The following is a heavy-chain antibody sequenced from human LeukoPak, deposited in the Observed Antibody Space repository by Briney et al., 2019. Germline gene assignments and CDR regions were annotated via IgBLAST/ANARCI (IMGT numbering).Heavy chain of an antibody. Sequence: GGSLRLSCVASGFTISSYAFSWVRQPPGKGLEWVSSLGGINGYTYYADSVKGRFSISRDNSKNTLYLQMNSLRAEDTALYYCAKVPSCCSAWDFGYWGRGTLVTVSS. CDR1: GFTISSYA. D-gene: IGHD6-19*01. CDR3: AKVPSCCSAWDFGY. J-gene: IGHJ4*02. V-gene: IGHV3-23*01. CDR2: LGGINGYT.